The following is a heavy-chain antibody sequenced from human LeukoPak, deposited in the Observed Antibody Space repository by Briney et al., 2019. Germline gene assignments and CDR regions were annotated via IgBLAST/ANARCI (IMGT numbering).Heavy chain of an antibody. J-gene: IGHJ4*02. Sequence: GGSLKLSWAASGFTFSGSAMHWVRQASGKGLEWLGRIRSKADSYTTAYAASVKGRFIVSRDVSKNTAYLQMNSLKTEDTAVYYCRAAADLNDYWGQGTLVTVSS. CDR2: IRSKADSYTT. CDR1: GFTFSGSA. V-gene: IGHV3-73*01. CDR3: RAAADLNDY. D-gene: IGHD6-13*01.